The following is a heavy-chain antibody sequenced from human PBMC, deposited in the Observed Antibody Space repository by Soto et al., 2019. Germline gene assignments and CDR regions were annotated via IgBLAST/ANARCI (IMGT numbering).Heavy chain of an antibody. Sequence: SLKISCKGSGYTFSSYWIGWVRQMPGKGLEWMGIIYPGDSDTRYSPSFQGQVTISADKSITTAYVQWSSLKASDTAMYYCATDTSRPRNPGGATSFDHWGQGTLVTVSS. J-gene: IGHJ4*02. CDR2: IYPGDSDT. D-gene: IGHD1-26*01. CDR1: GYTFSSYW. V-gene: IGHV5-51*01. CDR3: ATDTSRPRNPGGATSFDH.